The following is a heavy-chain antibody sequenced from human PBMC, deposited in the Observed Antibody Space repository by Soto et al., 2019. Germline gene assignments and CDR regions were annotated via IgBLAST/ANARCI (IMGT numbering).Heavy chain of an antibody. D-gene: IGHD1-26*01. Sequence: SVKVSCKASGGTFSSYAISWVRQAPGQGLEWMGGIIPIFGTANYAQKFQGRVTITAEKSTSTAYMELSSLRSEDTAVYYCARAEWEPYAFDIWGQGTMVTVSS. CDR3: ARAEWEPYAFDI. CDR1: GGTFSSYA. V-gene: IGHV1-69*06. CDR2: IIPIFGTA. J-gene: IGHJ3*02.